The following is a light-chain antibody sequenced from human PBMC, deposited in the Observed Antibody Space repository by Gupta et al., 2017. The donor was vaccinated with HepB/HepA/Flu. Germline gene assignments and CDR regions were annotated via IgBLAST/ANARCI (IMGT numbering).Light chain of an antibody. CDR3: QVWDITTAHVV. Sequence: SYELTQPLSVSVALGQTARITCGGNNIGSKNVHWYQQKPGQAPVLVIYRDSNRPSEIPERFSGSNSGNTATLTISRAQAGDEADYYCQVWDITTAHVVFGGGTNRTVL. V-gene: IGLV3-9*01. J-gene: IGLJ2*01. CDR2: RDS. CDR1: NIGSKN.